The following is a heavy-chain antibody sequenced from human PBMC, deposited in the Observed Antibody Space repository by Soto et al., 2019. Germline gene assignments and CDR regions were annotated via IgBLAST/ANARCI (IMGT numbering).Heavy chain of an antibody. CDR2: ISGSGGST. D-gene: IGHD3-3*01. CDR1: GFTFSSYA. J-gene: IGHJ4*02. V-gene: IGHV3-23*01. CDR3: AKDHLGRITIFVAHPDY. Sequence: EVQLLESGGGLVQPGGSLRLSCAASGFTFSSYAMSWVRQAPGKGLEWVSAISGSGGSTYYADSVKGRFTISRDNSKNTLYLQMNSLRAEDTAVYYCAKDHLGRITIFVAHPDYWGQGTLVTVSS.